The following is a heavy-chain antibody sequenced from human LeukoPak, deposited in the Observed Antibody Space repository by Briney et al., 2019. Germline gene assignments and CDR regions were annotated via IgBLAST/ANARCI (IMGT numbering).Heavy chain of an antibody. V-gene: IGHV1-8*01. CDR3: ARVAGFGFYYFDY. Sequence: ASVKVSCKASGYTFTSYDFNWVPQATGQGLEWMGWMNPNSGNTGYAQRFQGRVTMTRNTSISTAYMELSSLRSEDTAVYYCARVAGFGFYYFDYWGQGTLVTVSS. CDR2: MNPNSGNT. CDR1: GYTFTSYD. D-gene: IGHD3-16*01. J-gene: IGHJ4*02.